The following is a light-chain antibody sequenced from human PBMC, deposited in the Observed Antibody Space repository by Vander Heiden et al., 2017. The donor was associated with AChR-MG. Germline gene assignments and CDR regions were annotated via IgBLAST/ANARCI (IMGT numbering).Light chain of an antibody. J-gene: IGLJ3*02. V-gene: IGLV1-44*01. CDR1: SSNIGSNT. CDR3: AAWDDSLNGQGV. CDR2: SNN. Sequence: QSVLTQPPSASGTPGQRVTITCSGSSSNIGSNTVNWYQQLPGTATKLLIYSNNQRPSGAPARFSGSKSGTSASLAISVLQSEEEADYYCAAWDDSLNGQGVFGGGTKLTVL.